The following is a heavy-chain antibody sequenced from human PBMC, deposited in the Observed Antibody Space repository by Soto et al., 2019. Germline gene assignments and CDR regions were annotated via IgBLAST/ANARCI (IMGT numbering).Heavy chain of an antibody. Sequence: PSETLSLTCTVSGGSISSGGYYWSWIRQHPGKGLEWIGYIYYSGSTYYNPSLKSRVTISVDTSKNQFSLKLSSVTAADTAVYYCARVFRNRPYLPAPNWFDPWGQGTLVTVSS. CDR2: IYYSGST. J-gene: IGHJ5*02. V-gene: IGHV4-31*03. CDR1: GGSISSGGYY. CDR3: ARVFRNRPYLPAPNWFDP. D-gene: IGHD2-21*01.